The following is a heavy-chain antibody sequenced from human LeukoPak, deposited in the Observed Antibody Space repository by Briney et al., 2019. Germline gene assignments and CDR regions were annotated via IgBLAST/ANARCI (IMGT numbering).Heavy chain of an antibody. CDR3: AKDSVWFGDVLGGMDV. CDR1: GFTFSKYG. D-gene: IGHD3-10*01. CDR2: ISYDETEK. Sequence: PGGSLRLSCGASGFTFSKYGMHWVRQAPGKGLEWVATISYDETEKNYADSVKGRFIISRDNSKNTLFLQMNTLKTEDTAVYYCAKDSVWFGDVLGGMDVWGQGTTVSVSS. V-gene: IGHV3-30*18. J-gene: IGHJ6*02.